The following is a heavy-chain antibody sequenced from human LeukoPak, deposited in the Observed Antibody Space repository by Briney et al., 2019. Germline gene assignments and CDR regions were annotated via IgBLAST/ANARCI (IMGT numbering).Heavy chain of an antibody. V-gene: IGHV3-23*01. CDR2: ISGSGGST. CDR3: AKSITMVRGVIPFDY. D-gene: IGHD3-10*01. CDR1: GFTFSSYA. J-gene: IGHJ4*02. Sequence: PGRSLRLSCAASGFTFSSYAMSWVRQASGKGLEWVSAISGSGGSTYYADSVKGRFTISRDNSKNTLYLQMNSLRAEDTAVYYCAKSITMVRGVIPFDYWGQGTLVTVSS.